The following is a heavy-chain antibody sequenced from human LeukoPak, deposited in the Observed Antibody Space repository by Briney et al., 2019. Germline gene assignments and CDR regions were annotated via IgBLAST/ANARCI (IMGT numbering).Heavy chain of an antibody. Sequence: GGSLRLSCAASGFTFSSYSMDWVRQAPGKGLEWVSYISSSSSTIYYADSVKGRFTISRDNAKNSLYLQMNSLRAEDTAVYYCARRSWGIAAAGTSYYYMDVWGKGTTVTVSS. CDR2: ISSSSSTI. CDR1: GFTFSSYS. J-gene: IGHJ6*03. V-gene: IGHV3-48*01. D-gene: IGHD6-13*01. CDR3: ARRSWGIAAAGTSYYYMDV.